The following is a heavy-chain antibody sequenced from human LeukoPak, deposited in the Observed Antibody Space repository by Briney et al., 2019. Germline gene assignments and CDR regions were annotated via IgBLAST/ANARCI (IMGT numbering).Heavy chain of an antibody. Sequence: SGPTLIKPTQTLTLTCTFSGFSLTTNGLGVGWIRQPPEKDLEWLALSYRDDDKRYNPSRKRRLTITTHTSKHQVVLTMTNMDPVDTATYYCAHRAMAIPNGYFDYWGQGTLVTVSS. CDR1: GFSLTTNGLG. CDR2: SYRDDDK. J-gene: IGHJ4*02. CDR3: AHRAMAIPNGYFDY. V-gene: IGHV2-5*02. D-gene: IGHD2-2*02.